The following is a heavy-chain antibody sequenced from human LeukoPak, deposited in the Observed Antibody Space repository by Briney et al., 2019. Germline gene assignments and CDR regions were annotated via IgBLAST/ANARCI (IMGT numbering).Heavy chain of an antibody. D-gene: IGHD5-24*01. Sequence: GGSLRLSCAAPGVYSFSTYEMMWVRQAPGKGLDWVSYISNAGSTISYADSVKGRFTISRDNTKKSLYLRMNSVRVEDTALYYCATARRDDYNFIGDYWGQGTLVSVSS. J-gene: IGHJ4*02. CDR3: ATARRDDYNFIGDY. CDR2: ISNAGSTI. V-gene: IGHV3-48*03. CDR1: GVYSFSTYE.